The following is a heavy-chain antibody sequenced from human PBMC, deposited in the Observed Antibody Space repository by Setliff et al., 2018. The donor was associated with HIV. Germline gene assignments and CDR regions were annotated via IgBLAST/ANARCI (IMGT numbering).Heavy chain of an antibody. V-gene: IGHV1-24*01. Sequence: ASVKVSCKVSGYTLAELSIHWVRQAPGKGLEWMGGFDTEDVETVYAQKFQGRVTMTEDTSTDTAYMELSSLRSEDTAVYYCATVRRYYYDSSGQEYFQHWGQGTLVTVSS. CDR1: GYTLAELS. CDR2: FDTEDVET. CDR3: ATVRRYYYDSSGQEYFQH. D-gene: IGHD3-22*01. J-gene: IGHJ1*01.